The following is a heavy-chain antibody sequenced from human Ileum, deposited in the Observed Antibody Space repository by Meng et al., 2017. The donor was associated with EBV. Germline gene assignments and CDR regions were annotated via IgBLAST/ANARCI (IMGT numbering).Heavy chain of an antibody. V-gene: IGHV4-4*02. CDR1: GGSISRSDW. CDR3: ASSDYYRSDY. CDR2: TSHSGST. D-gene: IGHD3-22*01. J-gene: IGHJ4*02. Sequence: QVQLRESGPGLVKPSETLSLPCAVSGGSISRSDWWSWVRQPPGKGLEWIGETSHSGSTNYSPSLKSRVTISLDKSKNQLSLKLNSVTAADTAVYYCASSDYYRSDYWGQGTLVTVSS.